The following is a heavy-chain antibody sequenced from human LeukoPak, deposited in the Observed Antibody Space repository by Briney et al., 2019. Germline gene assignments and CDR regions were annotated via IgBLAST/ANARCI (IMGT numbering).Heavy chain of an antibody. CDR2: INTDGSST. CDR3: ARDTGIAVAGT. CDR1: GFTFSSYW. V-gene: IGHV3-74*01. J-gene: IGHJ5*02. D-gene: IGHD6-19*01. Sequence: GGSLRLSCAAPGFTFSSYWMHWVRQAPGKGLVWVSRINTDGSSTSYADSVKGRFTISRDNAKNTLYLQMNSLRAEDTAVYYCARDTGIAVAGTWGQGTLVTVSS.